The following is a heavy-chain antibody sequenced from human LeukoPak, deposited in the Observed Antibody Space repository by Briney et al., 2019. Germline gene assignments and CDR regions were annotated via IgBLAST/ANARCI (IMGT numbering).Heavy chain of an antibody. J-gene: IGHJ4*02. CDR3: AKDKGLYCSGGSCYLDY. D-gene: IGHD2-15*01. Sequence: GESLKISCAASGFIVSANFMNWVRQAPGKGLEWVSILYAGGTTSYTDSVKGRFTISRDNSKNTLYLQMNSLRAEDTAVYYCAKDKGLYCSGGSCYLDYWGQGTLVTVSS. CDR2: LYAGGTT. CDR1: GFIVSANF. V-gene: IGHV3-53*01.